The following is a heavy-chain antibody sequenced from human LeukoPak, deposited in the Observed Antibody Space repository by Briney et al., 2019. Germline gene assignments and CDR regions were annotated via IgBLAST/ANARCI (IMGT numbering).Heavy chain of an antibody. J-gene: IGHJ4*02. V-gene: IGHV3-11*06. CDR1: GFTFSDSY. CDR3: ARGSRTSELGYDY. D-gene: IGHD6-25*01. Sequence: GGSLRLSCAASGFTFSDSYMSWIRQAPGKGLEWVSYISSSSSDTNYADSVKGRFTISRDNAKNSLYLQMNSLRAEDTAVYYCARGSRTSELGYDYWGQGTLVTVSS. CDR2: ISSSSSDT.